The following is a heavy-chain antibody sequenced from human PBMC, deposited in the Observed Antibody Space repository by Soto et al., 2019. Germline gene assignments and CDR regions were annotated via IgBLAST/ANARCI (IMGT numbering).Heavy chain of an antibody. D-gene: IGHD2-2*01. V-gene: IGHV3-30-3*01. CDR3: ARDRSLVLYQLLYWFDP. CDR1: GFTFSSYA. J-gene: IGHJ5*02. CDR2: ISYDGSNK. Sequence: PGGSLRLSCAASGFTFSSYAMHWVRQAPGKGLEWVAVISYDGSNKYCADSVKGRFTISRDNSKNTLYLQMNSLRAEDTAVYYCARDRSLVLYQLLYWFDPWGQGTLVTVSS.